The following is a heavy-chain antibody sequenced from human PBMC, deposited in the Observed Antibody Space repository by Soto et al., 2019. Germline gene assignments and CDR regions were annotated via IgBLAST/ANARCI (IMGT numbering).Heavy chain of an antibody. CDR1: GFTFSSYA. Sequence: VGSLRLSCAASGFTFSSYAMSWVRQAPGKGLEWVSAISGSGGSTYYADSVKGRFTISRDNSKNTLYLQMNSLRAEDTAVYYCAKDGDDFWSGYYTGAWSWSGDRPYYFDYWGQGTLVTVSS. D-gene: IGHD3-3*01. V-gene: IGHV3-23*01. J-gene: IGHJ4*02. CDR2: ISGSGGST. CDR3: AKDGDDFWSGYYTGAWSWSGDRPYYFDY.